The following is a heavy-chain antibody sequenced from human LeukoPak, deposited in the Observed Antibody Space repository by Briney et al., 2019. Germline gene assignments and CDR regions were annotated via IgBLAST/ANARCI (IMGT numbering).Heavy chain of an antibody. D-gene: IGHD3/OR15-3a*01. CDR3: AKDLDSKKWTYFDY. Sequence: GRSLRLSCAASGFTFDDYAMHWVRQAPGKGLEWVSSITSSSTYTFYADSVKGRFTISRDNARNSLSLQMNSLRAEDTAVYYCAKDLDSKKWTYFDYWGQGTLVTVSS. V-gene: IGHV3-21*01. CDR1: GFTFDDYA. CDR2: ITSSSTYT. J-gene: IGHJ4*02.